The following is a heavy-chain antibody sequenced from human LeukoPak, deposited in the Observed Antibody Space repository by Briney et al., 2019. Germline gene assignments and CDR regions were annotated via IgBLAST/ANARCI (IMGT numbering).Heavy chain of an antibody. Sequence: SQTLSLTCTVSGGSISSSSYYWGWIRQPPGKGLEWIGSIYYSGSTYYNPSLKSRVTISVDTSKNQFSLKLSSVTAADTAVYYCARHSSSWDRRYFDYWGQGTLVTVSS. CDR2: IYYSGST. CDR1: GGSISSSSYY. J-gene: IGHJ4*02. V-gene: IGHV4-39*01. CDR3: ARHSSSWDRRYFDY. D-gene: IGHD6-13*01.